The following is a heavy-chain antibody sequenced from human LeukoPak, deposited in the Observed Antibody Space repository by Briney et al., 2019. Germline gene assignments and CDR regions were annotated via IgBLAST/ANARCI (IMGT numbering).Heavy chain of an antibody. D-gene: IGHD2-21*01. J-gene: IGHJ6*02. CDR2: INGGGGSK. Sequence: GGSLRLSCAASGFTFDNYAMHWVRQAPGKGLEWVSLINGGGGSKYYADSVKGRFTISRDNSKNSLLLQMNSLRNEDTALYYCAKDVVERNYYYYGMDVWGQGTTVTVSS. CDR3: AKDVVERNYYYYGMDV. V-gene: IGHV3-43*02. CDR1: GFTFDNYA.